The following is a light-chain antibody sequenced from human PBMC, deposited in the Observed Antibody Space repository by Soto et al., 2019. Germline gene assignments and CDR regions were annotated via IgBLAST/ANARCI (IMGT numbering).Light chain of an antibody. Sequence: DIVMTQSLATLSVSPGERATLSCRASQSINTNLAWYQQKPGQAPRLLIYGASTRATVIPARFSGSGSGTEFTLTISGLQADDFAVYYCQQYHHWPPKVTFGPGTKVDIK. CDR1: QSINTN. CDR3: QQYHHWPPKVT. V-gene: IGKV3-15*01. J-gene: IGKJ3*01. CDR2: GAS.